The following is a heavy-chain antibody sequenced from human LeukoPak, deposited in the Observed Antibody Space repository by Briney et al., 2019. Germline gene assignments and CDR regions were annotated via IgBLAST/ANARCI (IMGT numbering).Heavy chain of an antibody. J-gene: IGHJ3*02. CDR1: GGSFSGYY. CDR3: ARNVVVTAFFAFDI. D-gene: IGHD2-21*02. CDR2: INHSGST. Sequence: SETLSLTCAVYGGSFSGYYWTWIRQPPGKGLEWIGEINHSGSTNYNPSLKSRVTISVDTSKNQFSLKLSSVTAADTAVYYCARNVVVTAFFAFDIWGQGTMVTVSS. V-gene: IGHV4-34*01.